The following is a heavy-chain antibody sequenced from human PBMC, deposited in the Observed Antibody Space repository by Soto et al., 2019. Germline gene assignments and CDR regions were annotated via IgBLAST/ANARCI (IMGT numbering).Heavy chain of an antibody. CDR2: IWYDGSNK. D-gene: IGHD3-10*01. J-gene: IGHJ6*02. V-gene: IGHV3-33*01. CDR3: ARDLLRTYYYGSRVMDV. CDR1: GFTFSSYG. Sequence: GGSLRLSCAASGFTFSSYGMHWVRQAPGKGLEWVAVIWYDGSNKYYADSVKGRFTISRDNSKNTLYLQMNSLRAEDTAVYYCARDLLRTYYYGSRVMDVWGQGTTVTVSS.